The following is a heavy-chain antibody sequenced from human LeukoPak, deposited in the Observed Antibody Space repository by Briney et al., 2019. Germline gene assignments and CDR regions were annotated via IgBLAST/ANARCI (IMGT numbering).Heavy chain of an antibody. V-gene: IGHV3-23*01. D-gene: IGHD3-22*01. J-gene: IGHJ4*02. Sequence: GGSLRLSCVAPGFTFYNYSMNWVRQAPGKGLEWVSIISGRGNSLYYAYSVKGRFTVSRDNSQNTLYLQMNSLRADDTAVYFCARALYERRGQSYHLDSWGQGTLVTVSS. CDR2: ISGRGNSL. CDR1: GFTFYNYS. CDR3: ARALYERRGQSYHLDS.